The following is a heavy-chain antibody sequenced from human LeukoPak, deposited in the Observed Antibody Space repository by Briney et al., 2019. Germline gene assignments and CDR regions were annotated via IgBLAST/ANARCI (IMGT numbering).Heavy chain of an antibody. J-gene: IGHJ6*02. CDR3: ARVGYYDFWSGYSFYYYYGMDV. CDR1: GFTFSSYW. D-gene: IGHD3-3*01. CDR2: INRDGSST. Sequence: PGGSLRLSCAASGFTFSSYWMHWVRQAPGKGLVWVSRINRDGSSTSYADSVKGRFTISRDNAKNTLYLQMNSLRAEDTAVYYCARVGYYDFWSGYSFYYYYGMDVWGQGTTVTVSS. V-gene: IGHV3-74*01.